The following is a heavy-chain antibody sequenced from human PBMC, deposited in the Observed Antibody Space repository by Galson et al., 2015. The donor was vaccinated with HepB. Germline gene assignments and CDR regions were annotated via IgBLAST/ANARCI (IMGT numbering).Heavy chain of an antibody. J-gene: IGHJ4*02. CDR1: GYTFTSYG. D-gene: IGHD4-17*01. V-gene: IGHV1-18*01. CDR2: ISAYNGNT. Sequence: SVKVSCKASGYTFTSYGISWVRQAPGQGPEWMGWISAYNGNTNYAQKLQGRVTMTTDTSTSTAYMELRSLRSDDTAVYYCATPGGGWDGDYRFDYWGQGTLVTVSS. CDR3: ATPGGGWDGDYRFDY.